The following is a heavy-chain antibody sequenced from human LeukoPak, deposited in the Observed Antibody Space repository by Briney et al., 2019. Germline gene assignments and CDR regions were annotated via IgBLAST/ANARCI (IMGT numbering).Heavy chain of an antibody. CDR3: ARCVVVAATAWFDR. CDR2: IKQDGSEK. V-gene: IGHV3-7*01. CDR1: GFTFSSYW. Sequence: GGSLRLSCAASGFTFSSYWMSWVRQAPGKGLEWVANIKQDGSEKYYVDSVKGRLTMSRDKAKSSLYLQMNSLRAEDTSVYYCARCVVVAATAWFDRWGQGTLVTVSS. J-gene: IGHJ5*02. D-gene: IGHD2-15*01.